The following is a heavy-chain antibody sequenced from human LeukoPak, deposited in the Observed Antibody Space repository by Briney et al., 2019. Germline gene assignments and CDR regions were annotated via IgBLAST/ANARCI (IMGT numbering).Heavy chain of an antibody. D-gene: IGHD2-2*01. CDR2: ISWNSGSI. Sequence: GRSLRLSCAASGFTFDDYAMHWVRQAPGKGLEWVSGISWNSGSIGYADSVKGRFTISRDNAKNSLYLQMNSLRAEDTAFYYCAKGDCSSTTCYRFIDYWGQGTLVTVSS. V-gene: IGHV3-9*01. CDR3: AKGDCSSTTCYRFIDY. CDR1: GFTFDDYA. J-gene: IGHJ4*02.